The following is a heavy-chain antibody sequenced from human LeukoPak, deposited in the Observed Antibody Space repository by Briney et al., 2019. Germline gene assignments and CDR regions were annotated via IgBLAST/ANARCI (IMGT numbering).Heavy chain of an antibody. D-gene: IGHD2-21*02. V-gene: IGHV3-30*02. CDR2: IRYDGSKK. CDR3: ASLPLYCGGDCDDY. Sequence: QSGGSLRLSCAASGFIFSSYGMHWVRQAPGKGLEWVAFIRYDGSKKYYADSVKGRFTISRDNSKNTLYLQMNSLRAEDTAVYYCASLPLYCGGDCDDYWGQGTLVTVSS. J-gene: IGHJ4*02. CDR1: GFIFSSYG.